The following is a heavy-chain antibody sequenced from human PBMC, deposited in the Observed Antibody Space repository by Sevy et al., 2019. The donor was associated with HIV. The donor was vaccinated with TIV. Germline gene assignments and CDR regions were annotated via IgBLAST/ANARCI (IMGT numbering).Heavy chain of an antibody. CDR3: ARVGRDFWRGSAYYYYGMDV. CDR1: GFTVSSNY. Sequence: GGSLRLSCAASGFTVSSNYMSWVRQAPGKGLEWVSVIYSGGNTNYADSGKGRFTISRDNSKNTLYLQMNSLRAEDTAVYYCARVGRDFWRGSAYYYYGMDVWGQGTTVTVSS. V-gene: IGHV3-53*01. CDR2: IYSGGNT. D-gene: IGHD3-3*01. J-gene: IGHJ6*02.